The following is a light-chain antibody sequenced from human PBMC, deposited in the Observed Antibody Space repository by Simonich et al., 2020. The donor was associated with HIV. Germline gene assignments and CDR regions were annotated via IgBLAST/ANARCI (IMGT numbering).Light chain of an antibody. CDR1: RRVLYSSDNKND. Sequence: DIVMTQSPDSLAVSLGERATINCKSRRRVLYSSDNKNDLACYQLKPGQPPKLLIYWPSTRQSGVPERFSGTGSGTEFTLTISSLQAEDVAVYYCQQYYSSPYTFGQGTKLEIK. V-gene: IGKV4-1*01. CDR3: QQYYSSPYT. J-gene: IGKJ2*01. CDR2: WPS.